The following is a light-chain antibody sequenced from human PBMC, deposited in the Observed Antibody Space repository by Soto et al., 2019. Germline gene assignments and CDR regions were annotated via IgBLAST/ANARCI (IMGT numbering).Light chain of an antibody. Sequence: QSVLTQPRSVSGSPGQPVTISRTGTSSDIGGYNYVSWYQQLPGKAPKLMIYDVSKRPSGVPDRFSASKSGNTASLTISGLQSDADADSYCCSYAGSHRVFGCATKVPVL. V-gene: IGLV2-11*01. CDR2: DVS. J-gene: IGLJ1*01. CDR3: CSYAGSHRV. CDR1: SSDIGGYNY.